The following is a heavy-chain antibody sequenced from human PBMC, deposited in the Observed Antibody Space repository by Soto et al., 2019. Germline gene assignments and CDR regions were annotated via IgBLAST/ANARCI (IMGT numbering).Heavy chain of an antibody. CDR3: TRYSDYDSAGY. V-gene: IGHV3-49*03. Sequence: GGSLRLSCIASGFSFGDHAMSWFRQAPGKGLEWVGFIRSKAFGGTTEYAACVKGRFTISGDNSTSIAYLQMNSLKTEDTAVYYCTRYSDYDSAGYWGQGTLVTVSS. CDR2: IRSKAFGGTT. J-gene: IGHJ4*02. CDR1: GFSFGDHA. D-gene: IGHD5-12*01.